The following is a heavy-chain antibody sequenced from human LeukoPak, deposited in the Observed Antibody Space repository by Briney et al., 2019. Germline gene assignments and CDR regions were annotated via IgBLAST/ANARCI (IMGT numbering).Heavy chain of an antibody. Sequence: ASVKVSCKASGGTFSSYAISWVRQAPGQGLERMGGIIPIFGTANYAQKFQGRVTITTDESTSTAYMELSSLRSEDTAVYYCARGHYYDSSGYTHYYYYYMDVWGKGTTVTVSS. D-gene: IGHD3-22*01. CDR3: ARGHYYDSSGYTHYYYYYMDV. CDR2: IIPIFGTA. J-gene: IGHJ6*03. CDR1: GGTFSSYA. V-gene: IGHV1-69*05.